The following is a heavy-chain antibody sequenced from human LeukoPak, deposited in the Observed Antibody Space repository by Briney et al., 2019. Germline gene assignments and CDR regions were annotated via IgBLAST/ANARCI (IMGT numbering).Heavy chain of an antibody. V-gene: IGHV3-7*01. CDR1: GFTFSSNW. Sequence: PGGSLRLSCAASGFTFSSNWMSWVRQAPGKGLEWVANIKQDGGEKYYVDSVKGRFTISRDNAKNSLYLQKNSLRAEDTAVYYCARDRDIVVVPAAMSLSGGFAFDIWGQGTMVTVSS. CDR3: ARDRDIVVVPAAMSLSGGFAFDI. J-gene: IGHJ3*02. CDR2: IKQDGGEK. D-gene: IGHD2-2*01.